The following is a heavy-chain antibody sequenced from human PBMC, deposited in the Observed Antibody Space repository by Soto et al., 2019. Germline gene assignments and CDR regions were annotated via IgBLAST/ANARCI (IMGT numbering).Heavy chain of an antibody. D-gene: IGHD3-22*01. Sequence: PGGSLRLSCAASGFTFSSYAMHWVRQAPGKGLEWVALISYDGSDKDYADSVKGRFTISRDNSRNTLFLQMNSLRAEDTAVYYCARDYYKYYDSSGYYRSPAYWGQGILVTVSS. J-gene: IGHJ4*02. CDR1: GFTFSSYA. V-gene: IGHV3-30-3*01. CDR3: ARDYYKYYDSSGYYRSPAY. CDR2: ISYDGSDK.